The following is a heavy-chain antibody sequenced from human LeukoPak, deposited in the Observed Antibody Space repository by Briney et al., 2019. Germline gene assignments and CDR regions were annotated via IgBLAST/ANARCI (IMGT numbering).Heavy chain of an antibody. D-gene: IGHD6-13*01. V-gene: IGHV3-11*01. CDR1: GFTFSDYY. CDR3: ARETYSIHFDY. CDR2: ISSSGSTI. J-gene: IGHJ4*02. Sequence: GGSLRLSCAASGFTFSDYYMSWIRHAPGKGLEWVSYISSSGSTIYYADSVKGRFTISRDNAKNSLYLQMNSLRAEDTAVYYCARETYSIHFDYWGQGTLVTVSS.